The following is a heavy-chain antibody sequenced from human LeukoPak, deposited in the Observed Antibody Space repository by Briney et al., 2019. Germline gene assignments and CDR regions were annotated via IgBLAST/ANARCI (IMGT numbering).Heavy chain of an antibody. D-gene: IGHD6-6*01. J-gene: IGHJ6*03. CDR1: GFTFSNYD. Sequence: PGGSLRLSCAASGFTFSNYDMSWVRQAPQKGLEWVSGISGSGESTDYADSVKGRFTISRDNSKNTLYLQMNSLRAEDTAVYYCAKRLEYSSSSVTPYYYYYMDVWGKGTTVTVSS. V-gene: IGHV3-23*01. CDR3: AKRLEYSSSSVTPYYYYYMDV. CDR2: ISGSGEST.